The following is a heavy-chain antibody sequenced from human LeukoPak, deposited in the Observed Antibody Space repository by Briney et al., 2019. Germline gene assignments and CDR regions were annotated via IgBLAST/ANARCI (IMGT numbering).Heavy chain of an antibody. D-gene: IGHD3-3*01. CDR2: INPKSGDT. V-gene: IGHV1-2*02. CDR3: GRGLLYSPMDV. J-gene: IGHJ6*02. Sequence: ASVKVSCKASGYTFTGYYMYWVRQAPGQGLEWMGWINPKSGDTKFAQKFQGRVTMTRDTSISTAYMELSRLTSDDTAVYYCGRGLLYSPMDVWGQGTTVIVSS. CDR1: GYTFTGYY.